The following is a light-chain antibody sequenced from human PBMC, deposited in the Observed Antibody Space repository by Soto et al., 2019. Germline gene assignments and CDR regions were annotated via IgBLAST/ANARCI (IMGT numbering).Light chain of an antibody. CDR2: EVS. CDR3: SSYTSSSTEV. J-gene: IGLJ1*01. CDR1: SSDVGGYNY. V-gene: IGLV2-14*01. Sequence: QSVLTQPASVSGSPGQSITISCTGTSSDVGGYNYVSWYQQHPGKAPKLMIYEVSNRPSGVSNRFSGSKSGNTESLTISGLQAENAADYYCSSYTSSSTEVFGHGTQGTVL.